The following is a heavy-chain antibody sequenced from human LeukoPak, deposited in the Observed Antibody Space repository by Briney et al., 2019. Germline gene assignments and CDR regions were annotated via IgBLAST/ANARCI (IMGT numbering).Heavy chain of an antibody. CDR1: GFTFSSYA. CDR3: ARDAYCSGGSCYSGWWFDP. D-gene: IGHD2-15*01. V-gene: IGHV3-30-3*01. J-gene: IGHJ5*02. CDR2: ISYDGSNK. Sequence: GGSLRLSCAASGFTFSSYAMHWVRQAPGKGLEWVAVISYDGSNKYYADSVKGRFTISRDNSKNTLYLQMNSLRAEDTAVYYCARDAYCSGGSCYSGWWFDPWGQGTLVTVSS.